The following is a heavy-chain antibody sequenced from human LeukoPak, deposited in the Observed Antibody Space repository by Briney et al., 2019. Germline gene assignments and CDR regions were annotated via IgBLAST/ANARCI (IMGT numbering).Heavy chain of an antibody. D-gene: IGHD3-3*01. J-gene: IGHJ6*03. CDR1: GFSFSSHS. CDR3: ARAMGTSYGFWSGSYTVSYYYYMDV. Sequence: GSLRLSCATSGFSFSSHSMSWVRQVPVKGLEWVANIKQDGSEKHYVDSVRGRFSISRDNTKNSLYLQMNSLRAEDTAVYYCARAMGTSYGFWSGSYTVSYYYYMDVWGKGTTVTVSS. V-gene: IGHV3-7*01. CDR2: IKQDGSEK.